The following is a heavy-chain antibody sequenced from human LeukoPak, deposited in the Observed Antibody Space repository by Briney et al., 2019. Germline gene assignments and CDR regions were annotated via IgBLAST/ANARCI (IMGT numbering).Heavy chain of an antibody. CDR1: GGSISSYY. CDR2: IYTSGSN. V-gene: IGHV4-4*07. J-gene: IGHJ4*02. Sequence: PSETLSLTCTVSGGSISSYYWSWLRQPAGKGLEWIGRIYTSGSNNHNPSLKSRVTISIDTSKNQFSLKLNSVTAADTAVYYCARDRGYSYAFDYWGQGTLVTVSS. D-gene: IGHD5-18*01. CDR3: ARDRGYSYAFDY.